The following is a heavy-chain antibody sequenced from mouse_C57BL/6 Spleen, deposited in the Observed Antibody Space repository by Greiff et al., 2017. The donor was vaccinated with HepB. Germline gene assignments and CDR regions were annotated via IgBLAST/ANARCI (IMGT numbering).Heavy chain of an antibody. CDR1: GYTFTSYW. J-gene: IGHJ2*01. CDR3: ARSWDDGYYPPYFDD. D-gene: IGHD2-3*01. CDR2: IHPNSGST. Sequence: VQLQQSGAELVKPGASVKLSCKASGYTFTSYWMHWVKQRPGQGLEWIGMIHPNSGSTNYNEKFKSKATLTVDKSSSTAYMQLSSLTSEDSAVYYSARSWDDGYYPPYFDDWGQGTTLTVSS. V-gene: IGHV1-64*01.